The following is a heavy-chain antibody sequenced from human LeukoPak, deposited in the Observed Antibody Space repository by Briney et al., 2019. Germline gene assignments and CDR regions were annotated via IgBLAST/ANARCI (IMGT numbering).Heavy chain of an antibody. CDR1: GFTFSSYS. CDR3: ARVPLAWELLGSEGGYFDY. V-gene: IGHV3-21*01. J-gene: IGHJ4*02. CDR2: ISSSSSYI. D-gene: IGHD1-26*01. Sequence: PGGSLRLPCAASGFTFSSYSMNWVRQAPGKGLEWVSSISSSSSYIYYADSVKGRFTISRDNAKNSLYLQMNSLRAEDTAVYYCARVPLAWELLGSEGGYFDYWGQGTLVTVSS.